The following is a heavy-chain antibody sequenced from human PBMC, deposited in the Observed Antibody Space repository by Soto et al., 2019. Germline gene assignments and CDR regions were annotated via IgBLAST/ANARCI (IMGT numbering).Heavy chain of an antibody. D-gene: IGHD3-10*01. J-gene: IGHJ4*02. V-gene: IGHV1-2*02. CDR3: ARENLITTVRGVDY. CDR1: GYTFTAYY. Sequence: ASVKVSCKASGYTFTAYYMHWVRQAPGQGLEWMGWINPNSGSTNYAQKFQGRVTMTRDTSISTAYMQLSRLTSDDTAVYYCARENLITTVRGVDYWGQGALVTVSS. CDR2: INPNSGST.